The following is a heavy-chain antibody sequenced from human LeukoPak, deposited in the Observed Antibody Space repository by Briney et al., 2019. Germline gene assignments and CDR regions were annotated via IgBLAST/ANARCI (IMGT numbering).Heavy chain of an antibody. J-gene: IGHJ4*02. CDR3: ANRPGWRGFEC. V-gene: IGHV3-23*01. CDR2: ISGRDDTTYYTDSPEGST. CDR1: GFTFLNYA. Sequence: GGSLRLSCEASGFTFLNYAMSWVRQAPGKGLQWVSGISGRDDTTYYTDSPEGSTYYTNSAEGRFTISRDNSKNTLYLQMNSLRVDDTAVYYCANRPGWRGFECWGQGTLVTVSS. D-gene: IGHD3-10*01.